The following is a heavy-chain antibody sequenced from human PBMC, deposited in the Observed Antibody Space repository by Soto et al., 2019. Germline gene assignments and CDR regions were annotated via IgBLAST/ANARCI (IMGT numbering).Heavy chain of an antibody. J-gene: IGHJ6*02. CDR2: IWYDESNK. Sequence: TGGSLRLSCAASGFTFSSYGIGMHWVRQAPGKGLEWVAVIWYDESNKYYGDSVKGRFTISRDNSKNTLYLQMNSLRAEDSAVYYCARSYVDTALDAYYYYYGMDVWGQGTTVTVSS. CDR3: ARSYVDTALDAYYYYYGMDV. D-gene: IGHD5-18*01. V-gene: IGHV3-33*01. CDR1: GFTFSSYG.